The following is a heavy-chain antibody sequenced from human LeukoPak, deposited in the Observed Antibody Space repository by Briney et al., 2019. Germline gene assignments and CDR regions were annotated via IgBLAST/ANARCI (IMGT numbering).Heavy chain of an antibody. J-gene: IGHJ4*02. V-gene: IGHV4-39*07. D-gene: IGHD3-22*01. CDR2: IYYSGST. CDR1: GGSISSSSYY. Sequence: SETLSLTCTVSGGSISSSSYYWGWIRQPPGKGLEWIGSIYYSGSTYYNPSLKSRVTISVDTSKNQFSLKLSSVTAADTAVYYCARVPLSYYYDSSGYYERWGQGTLVTVSS. CDR3: ARVPLSYYYDSSGYYER.